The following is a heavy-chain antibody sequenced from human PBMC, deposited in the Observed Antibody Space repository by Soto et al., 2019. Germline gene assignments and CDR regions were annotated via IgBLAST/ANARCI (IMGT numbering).Heavy chain of an antibody. V-gene: IGHV4-34*01. Sequence: SETLSLTCAVYGGSFSGYYWSWIRQPPGKGLEWIGEINHSGSTNYNPSLKSRVTISVDTSKNQFSLKLSSVTAADTAVYYCARGPYSSDGYNPFDYWGQGTLVTVSS. D-gene: IGHD6-25*01. CDR3: ARGPYSSDGYNPFDY. J-gene: IGHJ4*02. CDR1: GGSFSGYY. CDR2: INHSGST.